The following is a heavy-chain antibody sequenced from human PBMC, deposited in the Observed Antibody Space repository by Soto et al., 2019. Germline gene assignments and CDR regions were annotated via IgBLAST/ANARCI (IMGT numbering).Heavy chain of an antibody. J-gene: IGHJ4*02. D-gene: IGHD3-10*01. CDR2: IYYSGST. Sequence: SETLSLTCTVSGGSISSYYWSWIRQPPGKGLEWIGYIYYSGSTNYNPSLKSRVTISVDTSKNQFSLKLSSVTAADTAVYYCAGESYIVGVDYWGQGTLVTVSS. CDR1: GGSISSYY. V-gene: IGHV4-59*01. CDR3: AGESYIVGVDY.